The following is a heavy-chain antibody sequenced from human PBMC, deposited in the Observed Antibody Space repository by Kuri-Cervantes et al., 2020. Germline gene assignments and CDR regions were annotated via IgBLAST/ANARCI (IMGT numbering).Heavy chain of an antibody. J-gene: IGHJ4*02. V-gene: IGHV3-23*01. CDR3: ANELIEYYDSSGY. CDR1: GFTFSSYA. D-gene: IGHD3-22*01. CDR2: ISGSGGST. Sequence: GESLKISCAASGFTFSSYAMSWVRQAPGKGLEWVSAISGSGGSTYYADSVKGRFTISRDSSKNTLYPQMNSLRAEDTAVYYCANELIEYYDSSGYWGQGTLVTVSS.